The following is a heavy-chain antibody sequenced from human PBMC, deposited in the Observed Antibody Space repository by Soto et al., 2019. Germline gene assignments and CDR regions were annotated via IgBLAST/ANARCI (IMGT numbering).Heavy chain of an antibody. J-gene: IGHJ4*02. CDR3: AKPRQITSLLLYYFDD. CDR1: GFTFSSYG. D-gene: IGHD2-15*01. CDR2: ISYDGSNK. V-gene: IGHV3-30*18. Sequence: PGGSLRLSCAASGFTFSSYGMHWVRQAPGKGLEWVAVISYDGSNKYYADSVKGRFTISRDNSKNTLYLQMNSLRAEDTAVYYCAKPRQITSLLLYYFDDWGQGTLVTVSS.